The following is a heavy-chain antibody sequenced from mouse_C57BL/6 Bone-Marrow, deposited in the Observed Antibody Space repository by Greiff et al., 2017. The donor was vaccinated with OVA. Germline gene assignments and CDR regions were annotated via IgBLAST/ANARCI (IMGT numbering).Heavy chain of an antibody. D-gene: IGHD2-2*01. V-gene: IGHV1-63*01. CDR3: ARERLRHYFDY. Sequence: QVQLQQSGAELVRPGHSFKMSCKASGYTFTNYWIGWAKQRPGHGLEWIGDIYPGGGYTNYNEKFKGKATLTADKSSSTAYMQFSSLTSEDSAIYYCARERLRHYFDYWGQGTTLTVSS. J-gene: IGHJ2*01. CDR2: IYPGGGYT. CDR1: GYTFTNYW.